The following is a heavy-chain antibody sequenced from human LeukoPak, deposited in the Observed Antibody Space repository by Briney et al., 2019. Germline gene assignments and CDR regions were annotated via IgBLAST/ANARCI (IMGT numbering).Heavy chain of an antibody. J-gene: IGHJ4*02. CDR2: IYYSGST. CDR3: AGAPPTYYDFWSGYPQVYYFDY. D-gene: IGHD3-3*01. Sequence: SETLSLTCTVSGGSISSYYWSWIRQPPGKGLEWIGYIYYSGSTNYNPSLKSRVTISVDTSKNQFSLKLSSVTAADTAVYYCAGAPPTYYDFWSGYPQVYYFDYWGQGTLVTVSS. V-gene: IGHV4-59*01. CDR1: GGSISSYY.